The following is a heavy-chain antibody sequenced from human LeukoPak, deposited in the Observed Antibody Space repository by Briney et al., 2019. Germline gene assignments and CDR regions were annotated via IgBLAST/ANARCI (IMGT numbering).Heavy chain of an antibody. CDR3: ATSETTSGRYGNSFDI. Sequence: PGGSLRLSCTSSEITFSSYWMSWVRQAPGKGLEWVANIKQDGSEKYYVDSLKGRFTISRDNAKNSLYLQMNSLRAADTAVYYCATSETTSGRYGNSFDIWGQGTMVTVSS. D-gene: IGHD6-19*01. J-gene: IGHJ3*02. CDR2: IKQDGSEK. V-gene: IGHV3-7*01. CDR1: EITFSSYW.